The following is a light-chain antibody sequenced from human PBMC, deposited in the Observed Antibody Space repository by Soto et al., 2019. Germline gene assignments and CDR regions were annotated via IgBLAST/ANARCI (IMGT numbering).Light chain of an antibody. CDR3: QQSYDISPIT. Sequence: DIQMTQSPSILSASVGDGVTITCRASQSIRSWLAWYQQKPGKAPKLLIYDAYSLESGVPSRFSGRRSGTEFTLTIAGLQPEDFASYYCQQSYDISPITFGQGTRLEIK. J-gene: IGKJ5*01. CDR2: DAY. V-gene: IGKV1-5*01. CDR1: QSIRSW.